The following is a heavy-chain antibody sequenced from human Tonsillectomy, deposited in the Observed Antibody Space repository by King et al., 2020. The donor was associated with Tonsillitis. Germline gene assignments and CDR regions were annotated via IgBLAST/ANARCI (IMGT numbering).Heavy chain of an antibody. D-gene: IGHD5-12*01. CDR2: SYTSWST. J-gene: IGHJ6*02. V-gene: IGHV4-4*07. CDR1: GGSISSYY. CDR3: ARGGYSGYDSLKNNGMDV. Sequence: QLQESGPGLVKPSETLSLTCTVSGGSISSYYWSWIRQPAGKGLEGIGRSYTSWSTNYNPSLKSRVTMSVDTSKTQFSLKLSSMTAADPAVYYCARGGYSGYDSLKNNGMDVWGQGTTVTVSS.